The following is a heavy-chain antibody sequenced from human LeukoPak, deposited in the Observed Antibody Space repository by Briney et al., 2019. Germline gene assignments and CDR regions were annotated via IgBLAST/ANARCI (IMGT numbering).Heavy chain of an antibody. J-gene: IGHJ4*02. CDR2: INPAGSET. V-gene: IGHV3-7*01. CDR1: GFSFNAYW. D-gene: IGHD2-2*01. Sequence: PGGSLRLSCAASGFSFNAYWMAWVRQAPGTGLEWVANINPAGSETFHVDPVKGRFSISRDNAKNSLYLQMNSLRAEDTAVYYCARRIGPGSSPIAYYFDYWGQGTLVTVSP. CDR3: ARRIGPGSSPIAYYFDY.